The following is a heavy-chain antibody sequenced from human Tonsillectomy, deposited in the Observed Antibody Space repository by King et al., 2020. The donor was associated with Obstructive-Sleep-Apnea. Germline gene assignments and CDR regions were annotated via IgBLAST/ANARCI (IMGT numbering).Heavy chain of an antibody. CDR3: ARDGPYYYDSSGYYYSPPRFDY. Sequence: QLVQSGAEVKKPGASVKVSCKASGYTFTSYGISWVRQAPGQGLEWMGWISAYNGNTNYAQKLQGRVTMTTDTSTSTAYMELRSLRSDDPAVYYCARDGPYYYDSSGYYYSPPRFDYWGQGTLVTVSS. V-gene: IGHV1-18*04. CDR2: ISAYNGNT. D-gene: IGHD3-22*01. J-gene: IGHJ4*02. CDR1: GYTFTSYG.